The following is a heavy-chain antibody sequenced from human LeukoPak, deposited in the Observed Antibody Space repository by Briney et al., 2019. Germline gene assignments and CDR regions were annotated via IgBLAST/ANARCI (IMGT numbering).Heavy chain of an antibody. Sequence: GGSLRLSCAASVFTFSSYNMNWVRQAPGKGLEWVSYISSSSSTIYYADSVKGRFTISRDNAKNSLYLQMNSLRAVDTAVYYCASDYSGNYFNAFDIWGQGTMVTVSS. J-gene: IGHJ3*02. V-gene: IGHV3-48*01. CDR2: ISSSSSTI. CDR3: ASDYSGNYFNAFDI. D-gene: IGHD1-26*01. CDR1: VFTFSSYN.